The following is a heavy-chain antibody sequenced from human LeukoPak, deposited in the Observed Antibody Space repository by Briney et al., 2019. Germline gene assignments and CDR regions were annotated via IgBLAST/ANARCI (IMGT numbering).Heavy chain of an antibody. Sequence: SETLSHTCALYGGSLSGYYWSWIRPPPGKGVEWIGEINHSGSTNYKPSLRSGVTLSVDTSKNQFSLNLSSVKDAYTPGYYCALCRNYGAGSYDNVLDLDYWGQGTLVTVSS. CDR1: GGSLSGYY. V-gene: IGHV4-34*01. J-gene: IGHJ4*02. D-gene: IGHD3-10*01. CDR3: ALCRNYGAGSYDNVLDLDY. CDR2: INHSGST.